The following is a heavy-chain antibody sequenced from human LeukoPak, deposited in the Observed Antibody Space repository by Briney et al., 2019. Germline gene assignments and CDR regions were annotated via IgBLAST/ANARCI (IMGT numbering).Heavy chain of an antibody. CDR2: INQSGST. CDR1: SGSFSNYY. CDR3: ARGALKWELPPIRARKSYYFDY. D-gene: IGHD1-26*01. J-gene: IGHJ4*02. V-gene: IGHV4-34*01. Sequence: SETLSLTCAVYSGSFSNYYWSWIRQPPGKGLGWIGEINQSGSTNYNPSLKSRVTISVDTSKNHFSLKLSSVTAADTAVYYCARGALKWELPPIRARKSYYFDYWGQGTLVTVSS.